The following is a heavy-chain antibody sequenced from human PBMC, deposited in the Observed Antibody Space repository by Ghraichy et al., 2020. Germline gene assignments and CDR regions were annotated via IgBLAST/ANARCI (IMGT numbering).Heavy chain of an antibody. CDR1: GGFISSYY. Sequence: SQTLSLTCTVSGGFISSYYWSWIRQPPGKGLEWIGYIYYSGSTNYNPSLKSRVTISVDTSKNQFSLKLSSVTAADTAVYYCARHYYDVDAFDIWGQGTMVTVSS. CDR3: ARHYYDVDAFDI. V-gene: IGHV4-59*08. D-gene: IGHD3-22*01. J-gene: IGHJ3*02. CDR2: IYYSGST.